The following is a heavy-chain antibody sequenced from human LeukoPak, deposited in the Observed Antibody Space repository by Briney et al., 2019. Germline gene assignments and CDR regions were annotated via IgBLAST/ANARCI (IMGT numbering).Heavy chain of an antibody. CDR1: GFIFSDHY. CDR3: ASPVGATTVRAFDI. CDR2: TRNEANIYTT. D-gene: IGHD1-26*01. V-gene: IGHV3-72*01. J-gene: IGHJ3*02. Sequence: TGGSLRLSCAASGFIFSDHYMDWVRQAPGKVLEWVGRTRNEANIYTTKYAASVKGRFTISRDDSKNSLYLQMNSLKTEDTAVYYCASPVGATTVRAFDIWGQGTMVTVSS.